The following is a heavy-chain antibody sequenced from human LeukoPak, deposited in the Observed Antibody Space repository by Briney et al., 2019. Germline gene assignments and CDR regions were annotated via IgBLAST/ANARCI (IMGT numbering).Heavy chain of an antibody. V-gene: IGHV3-30*18. CDR1: GFTFSSYG. CDR2: ISYDGSNK. Sequence: GSLRLSCAASGFTFSSYGMHWVRQAPGKGLEWVAVISYDGSNKYYADSVKGRFTISRDNSKNTLYLQMNSLRAEDTAVYYCAKDAAPGYSYGFFDYWGQGTLVTVSS. CDR3: AKDAAPGYSYGFFDY. J-gene: IGHJ4*02. D-gene: IGHD5-18*01.